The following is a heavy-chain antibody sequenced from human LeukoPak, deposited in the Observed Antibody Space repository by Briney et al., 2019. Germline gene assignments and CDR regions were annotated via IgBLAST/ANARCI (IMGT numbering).Heavy chain of an antibody. Sequence: AGGSLRLSCAASGFTFSSYAMSWVRQAPGKGLEWVSAISGSGGSTYYADSVKGRFTISRDNSKNTLYLQMNSLRAEDTAVYYCAKVVYSSGWSYYYYGMDVWGQGTTVTVSS. CDR2: ISGSGGST. CDR1: GFTFSSYA. D-gene: IGHD6-19*01. V-gene: IGHV3-23*01. J-gene: IGHJ6*02. CDR3: AKVVYSSGWSYYYYGMDV.